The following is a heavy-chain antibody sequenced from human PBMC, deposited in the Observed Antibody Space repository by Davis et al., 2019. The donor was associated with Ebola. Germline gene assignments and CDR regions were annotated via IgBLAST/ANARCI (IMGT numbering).Heavy chain of an antibody. D-gene: IGHD3-10*01. Sequence: PSETLSLTCAVYGGSFSGYYWSWIRQPPGKGLEWIGEINHSGSTNYNPSLKSRVTISVDTSKNQFSLKLSSVTAADTAVYYCARYYYGSGSYYNGHYFDYWGQGTLVTVSS. CDR1: GGSFSGYY. CDR2: INHSGST. CDR3: ARYYYGSGSYYNGHYFDY. J-gene: IGHJ4*02. V-gene: IGHV4-34*01.